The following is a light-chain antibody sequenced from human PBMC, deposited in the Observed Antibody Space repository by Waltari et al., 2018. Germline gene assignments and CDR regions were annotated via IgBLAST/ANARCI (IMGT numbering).Light chain of an antibody. V-gene: IGKV3-20*01. CDR2: DAS. J-gene: IGKJ1*01. CDR1: QSVSSSC. CDR3: QQCGSSLWT. Sequence: EIVLTQSPGTLSLSPGERATLSCRASQSVSSSCLAWYQQKPGQAPRLLIYDASSRATGVPDRCSGSGSGADFTLTISRLEPEDFAVYYCQQCGSSLWTFGQGTKVEIK.